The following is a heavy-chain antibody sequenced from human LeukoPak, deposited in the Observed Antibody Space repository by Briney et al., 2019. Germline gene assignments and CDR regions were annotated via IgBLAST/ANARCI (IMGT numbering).Heavy chain of an antibody. Sequence: GGSLPHVCSASGFTLSSYVMIWVRQAPGTGLEWVSAISSSGGSTDYADSVKDRFTISRDNSKNTLYLQKNSLRAEDTAVYYCAIGERYSRGGVTNLFDYWGQGTLVTVSS. J-gene: IGHJ4*02. CDR3: AIGERYSRGGVTNLFDY. CDR1: GFTLSSYV. V-gene: IGHV3-23*01. D-gene: IGHD6-13*01. CDR2: ISSSGGST.